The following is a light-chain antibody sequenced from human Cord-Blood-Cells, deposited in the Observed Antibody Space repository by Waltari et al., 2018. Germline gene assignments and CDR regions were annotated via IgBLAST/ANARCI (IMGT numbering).Light chain of an antibody. CDR2: EDN. V-gene: IGLV6-57*01. CDR3: QSYDSSNRV. Sequence: NFMLTQPHSVSESPGKTVTISCTRSSGSIASNYVPGYQQRPGSSPTTVIYEDNQRPSGVPDRFSGSIDSSSNSASLTISGLKTEDEADYYCQSYDSSNRVFGGGTKLTVL. CDR1: SGSIASNY. J-gene: IGLJ3*02.